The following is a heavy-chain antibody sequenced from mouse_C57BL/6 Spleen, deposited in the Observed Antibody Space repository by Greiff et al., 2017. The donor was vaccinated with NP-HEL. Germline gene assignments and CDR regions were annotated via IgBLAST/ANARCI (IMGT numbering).Heavy chain of an antibody. CDR1: GYAFSSSW. CDR3: ARETAQALAWFAY. D-gene: IGHD3-2*02. V-gene: IGHV1-82*01. Sequence: VQLQQSGPELVKPGASVKISCKASGYAFSSSWMNWVKQRPGKGLEWIGRIYPGDGATNYNGKFKGKATLTADKSSSPAYMQLSSLTSVDSAVYFSARETAQALAWFAYWGQGTLVTVSA. CDR2: IYPGDGAT. J-gene: IGHJ3*01.